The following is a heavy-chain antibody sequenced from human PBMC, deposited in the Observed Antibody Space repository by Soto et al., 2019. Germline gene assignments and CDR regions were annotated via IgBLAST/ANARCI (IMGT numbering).Heavy chain of an antibody. Sequence: QVQLVESGGGVVQPGRSLRLSCAASGFTFSSYAMHWVRQAPGKGLEWVAVISYDGSNKYYADSVKGRFTISRDNSKNTLYLQMNSLRAEDTAVYYCARDKKSGYSDYWGQGILVTVSS. CDR1: GFTFSSYA. J-gene: IGHJ4*02. CDR2: ISYDGSNK. CDR3: ARDKKSGYSDY. V-gene: IGHV3-30-3*01. D-gene: IGHD3-22*01.